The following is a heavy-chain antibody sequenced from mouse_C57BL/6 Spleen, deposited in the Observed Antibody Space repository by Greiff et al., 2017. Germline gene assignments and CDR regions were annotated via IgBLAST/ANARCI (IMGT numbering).Heavy chain of an antibody. CDR3: ARYYGNYVRYFDY. Sequence: EVKLQESGPGLVKPSQSLSLTCSVTGYSITSGYYWNWIRQFPGNKLEWMGYISYDGSNNYNPSLKNRISITRDTSKNQFFLKLNSVTTEDTATYYCARYYGNYVRYFDYWGQGTTLTVSS. CDR1: GYSITSGYY. V-gene: IGHV3-6*01. D-gene: IGHD2-1*01. CDR2: ISYDGSN. J-gene: IGHJ2*01.